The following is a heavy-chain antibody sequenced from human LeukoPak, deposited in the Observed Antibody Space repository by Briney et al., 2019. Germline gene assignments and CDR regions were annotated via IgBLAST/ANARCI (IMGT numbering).Heavy chain of an antibody. CDR2: ISPYNGKT. CDR3: ARSSPVAVVAASNY. D-gene: IGHD2-15*01. CDR1: GYTFSTYG. V-gene: IGHV1-18*01. Sequence: ASVKVSCKASGYTFSTYGITWVRQAPGQGLEWMGWISPYNGKTDHAQKLQGRVTMTTDTSTRTAYMELRSLRSDDTAVYYCARSSPVAVVAASNYWGQGTLVTVSA. J-gene: IGHJ4*02.